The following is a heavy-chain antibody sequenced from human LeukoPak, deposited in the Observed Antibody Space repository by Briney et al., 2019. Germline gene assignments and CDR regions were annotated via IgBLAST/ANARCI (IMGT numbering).Heavy chain of an antibody. CDR3: AKGPYYYDSSGYSRRWFDP. V-gene: IGHV3-23*01. J-gene: IGHJ5*02. CDR1: GFTSSSYA. CDR2: ISGSGGRT. Sequence: GGSLRLSCGASGFTSSSYAMSWVRQAPGKGLEWVSGISGSGGRTYYADSVKGRFTISRDNSKNTLNLQMNSLRAEDTAVYYCAKGPYYYDSSGYSRRWFDPWGHGTLVTVSS. D-gene: IGHD3-22*01.